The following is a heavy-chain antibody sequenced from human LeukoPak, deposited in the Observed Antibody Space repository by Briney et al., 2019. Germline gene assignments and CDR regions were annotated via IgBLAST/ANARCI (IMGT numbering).Heavy chain of an antibody. CDR2: ISGSGGST. J-gene: IGHJ3*02. V-gene: IGHV3-23*01. D-gene: IGHD1-20*01. Sequence: GGSLRLSCAASGFTFSSYAMSWVRQAPGKGLEWVSAISGSGGSTYYADSVKGRFTISRDNSKNTLYLQMNSQRAEGTAVYYCAKTRITGTKAFDIWGQGTMVTVSS. CDR1: GFTFSSYA. CDR3: AKTRITGTKAFDI.